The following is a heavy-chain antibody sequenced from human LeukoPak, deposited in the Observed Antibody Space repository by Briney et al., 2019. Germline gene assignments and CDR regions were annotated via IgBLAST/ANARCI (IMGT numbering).Heavy chain of an antibody. CDR3: ARDRGVTMIVGAFDI. Sequence: ASVKVSCKASGYTFTGYYMHWVRQAPGQGLEWMGWIDPNSGGTNYAQKFQGRVTMTRDTSISTAYMELSRLRSDDTAVYCCARDRGVTMIVGAFDIWGQGTMVTVSS. V-gene: IGHV1-2*02. CDR2: IDPNSGGT. D-gene: IGHD3-22*01. J-gene: IGHJ3*02. CDR1: GYTFTGYY.